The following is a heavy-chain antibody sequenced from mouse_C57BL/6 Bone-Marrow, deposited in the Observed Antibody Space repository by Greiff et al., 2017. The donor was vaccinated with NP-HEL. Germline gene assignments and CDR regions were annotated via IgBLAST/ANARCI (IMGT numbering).Heavy chain of an antibody. J-gene: IGHJ2*01. CDR1: GYTFTDYY. V-gene: IGHV1-76*01. CDR3: ARERDYDFDY. CDR2: IYPGSGNT. Sequence: VQLKESGAELVRPGASVKLSCKASGYTFTDYYINWVKQRPGQGLEWIARIYPGSGNTYYNEKFKGKATLTAEKSSSTAYMQLSSLTSEDSAVYFCARERDYDFDYWGQGTTLTVSS. D-gene: IGHD2-4*01.